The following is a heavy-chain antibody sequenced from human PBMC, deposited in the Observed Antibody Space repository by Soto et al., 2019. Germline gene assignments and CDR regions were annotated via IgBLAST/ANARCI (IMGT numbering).Heavy chain of an antibody. CDR1: GYTFTSYY. CDR2: INPSGGST. Sequence: ASVKVSCKASGYTFTSYYMHWVRQAPGQGLEWMGIINPSGGSTSYAQKFQGRVTMTRDTSTSTVYMELSSLRSEDTAVYYCARDPNLLMVVTATNWFDPWGQGTMVTVSS. D-gene: IGHD2-21*02. V-gene: IGHV1-46*01. CDR3: ARDPNLLMVVTATNWFDP. J-gene: IGHJ5*02.